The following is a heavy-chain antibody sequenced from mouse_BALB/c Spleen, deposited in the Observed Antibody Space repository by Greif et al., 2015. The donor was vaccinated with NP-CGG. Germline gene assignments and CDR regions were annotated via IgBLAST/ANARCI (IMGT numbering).Heavy chain of an antibody. Sequence: VQLQQSGAELVKPGASVKLSCNASGYTFTSYWMHWVKQRPGQGLEWIGEINPSNGRTNYNEKFKSKATLTVDKSSSTAYMQLSSLTSEDSAVYYCAIYDGYYYYAMDYWGQGTSVTVSS. V-gene: IGHV1S81*02. CDR2: INPSNGRT. D-gene: IGHD2-3*01. CDR3: AIYDGYYYYAMDY. CDR1: GYTFTSYW. J-gene: IGHJ4*01.